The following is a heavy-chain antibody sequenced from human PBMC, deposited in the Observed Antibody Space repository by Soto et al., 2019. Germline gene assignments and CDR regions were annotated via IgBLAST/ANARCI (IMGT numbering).Heavy chain of an antibody. CDR1: SGSISSSNW. CDR3: ASHIYGDHKLLFEY. J-gene: IGHJ4*02. CDR2: IYHSGST. V-gene: IGHV4-4*02. Sequence: SETLSLTCAVSSGSISSSNWWSWVRQPPGKGLEWIGEIYHSGSTNYNPSLKSRVTISVDKSKNQFSLKLSSVTAADTAVYYCASHIYGDHKLLFEYWGQGTLVTVSS. D-gene: IGHD4-17*01.